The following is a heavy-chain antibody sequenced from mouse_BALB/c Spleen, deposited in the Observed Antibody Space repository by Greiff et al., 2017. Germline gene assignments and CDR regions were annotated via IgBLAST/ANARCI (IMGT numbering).Heavy chain of an antibody. CDR3: ARENGNYYFDY. J-gene: IGHJ2*01. D-gene: IGHD2-1*01. Sequence: EVQRVESGGGLVQPGGSLKLSCAASGFTFSSYGMSWVRQTPDKRLELVATINSNGGSTYYPDSVKGRFTISRDNAKNTLYLQMSSLKSEDTAMYYCARENGNYYFDYWGQGTTLTVSS. CDR2: INSNGGST. CDR1: GFTFSSYG. V-gene: IGHV5-6-3*01.